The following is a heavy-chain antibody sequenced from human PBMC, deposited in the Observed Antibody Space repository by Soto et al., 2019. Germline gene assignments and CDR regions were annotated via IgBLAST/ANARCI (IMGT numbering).Heavy chain of an antibody. J-gene: IGHJ4*02. D-gene: IGHD6-13*01. CDR2: IYYSGST. CDR3: ARVVKAAGSLSFDY. Sequence: SETLSLTCTVSGGSISSGGYYWSWIRQHPGKGLEWIGYIYYSGSTYYNPSLKSRVTISVDTSKNQFSLKLSSVTAADTAVYYCARVVKAAGSLSFDYWGQGTLVTVSS. CDR1: GGSISSGGYY. V-gene: IGHV4-31*03.